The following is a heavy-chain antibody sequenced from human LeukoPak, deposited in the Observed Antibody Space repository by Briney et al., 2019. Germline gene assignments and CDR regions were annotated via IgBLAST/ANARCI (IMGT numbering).Heavy chain of an antibody. V-gene: IGHV3-23*01. J-gene: IGHJ4*02. CDR3: AKDPSPLEFLEWLKYFDY. D-gene: IGHD3-3*01. Sequence: GGSLRLSCAASGFTFSTYAMSWVRQAAGKGLEWVSLISGSGGGTYYADSVKGRFTISRDNSKNTLYLQMNSLRAEDTAVYYCAKDPSPLEFLEWLKYFDYWGQGTLVTVSS. CDR1: GFTFSTYA. CDR2: ISGSGGGT.